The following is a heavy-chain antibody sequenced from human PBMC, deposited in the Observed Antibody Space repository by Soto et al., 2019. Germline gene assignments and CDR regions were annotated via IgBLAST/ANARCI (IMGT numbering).Heavy chain of an antibody. D-gene: IGHD3-10*01. Sequence: QVQLQESGPGLVKPSQTLSLTCTVSGGSISSGGYYWSWIRQHPGKGLEWIGYIYYSGSTNYNPSLKSRVTISVDTSKNQFSLKLSSVTAADTAVYYCARGVWFGESHFDYWGQGTLVTVSS. CDR2: IYYSGST. J-gene: IGHJ4*02. CDR3: ARGVWFGESHFDY. CDR1: GGSISSGGYY. V-gene: IGHV4-31*03.